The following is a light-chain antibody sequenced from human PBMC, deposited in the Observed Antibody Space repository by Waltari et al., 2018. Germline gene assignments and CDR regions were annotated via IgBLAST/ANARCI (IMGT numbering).Light chain of an antibody. CDR2: DVS. CDR1: SSDVGGYNY. V-gene: IGLV2-11*01. Sequence: QSALTQPRSVSGSPGQSVTISCTGTSSDVGGYNYVSWYQQHPGKAPHLMIYDVSKRPSGVPDRFSGSKYGNTASLTISGLQAEDEADYYCCSYAGSYVVFGGGTKLTVL. J-gene: IGLJ2*01. CDR3: CSYAGSYVV.